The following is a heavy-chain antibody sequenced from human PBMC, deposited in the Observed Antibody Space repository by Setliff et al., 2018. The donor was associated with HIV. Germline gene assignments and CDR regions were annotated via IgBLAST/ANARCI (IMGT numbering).Heavy chain of an antibody. CDR3: AVGIIAATGTFFDY. CDR2: IYSSEST. CDR1: GSSISSGNYY. Sequence: ASETLSLTCTVSGSSISSGNYYWTWIRQPAGKGLEWIGHIYSSESTNYNPSLKSRVTISLATSKNQFSLKLNSVTAADTAVYYCAVGIIAATGTFFDYWGQGTLVTVSS. V-gene: IGHV4-61*09. D-gene: IGHD6-13*01. J-gene: IGHJ4*02.